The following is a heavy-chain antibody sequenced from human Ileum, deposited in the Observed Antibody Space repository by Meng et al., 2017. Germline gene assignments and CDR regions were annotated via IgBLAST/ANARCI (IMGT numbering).Heavy chain of an antibody. V-gene: IGHV4-4*02. CDR1: GDSIGNSKW. J-gene: IGHJ4*02. CDR2: ISNSGKT. D-gene: IGHD3-10*01. CDR3: ARERIRELGLFDS. Sequence: PLHVSGPGVVQPSGPLSLSCAVHGDSIGNSKWWSWLRQPPGKGLEWIGEISNSGKTVYSPSLKSRVRISLDKSNNQFSLTLNSVTAADTAMYYCARERIRELGLFDSWGQGTLVTVSS.